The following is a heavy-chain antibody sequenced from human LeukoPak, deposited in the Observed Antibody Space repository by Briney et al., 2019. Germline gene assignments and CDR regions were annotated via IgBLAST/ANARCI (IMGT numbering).Heavy chain of an antibody. D-gene: IGHD3-22*01. CDR2: INPNSGST. CDR1: GYTFTSQY. J-gene: IGHJ4*02. Sequence: ASVKVSCTASGYTFTSQYMHWVRQAPGQGLEWMGIINPNSGSTSYTQKFQGGVTMTRDTSTNTVYMELSSLRSEDTAVYYCAREGGLSGYVHFDYWGQGTLVTVSS. CDR3: AREGGLSGYVHFDY. V-gene: IGHV1-46*01.